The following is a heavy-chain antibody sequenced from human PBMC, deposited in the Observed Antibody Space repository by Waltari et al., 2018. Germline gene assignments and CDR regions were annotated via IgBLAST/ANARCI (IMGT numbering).Heavy chain of an antibody. Sequence: QVLLAQSGAEVKKPGASVQVSCKASGYSFTGYYIHWVRQAPGQGLEWMGWINPKSGDTKYVQKFQGRVTMTRDTSISTAYMEVSSLRSDDTAVYYCARDGPTTVSNAMDVWGQGTTVTVSS. J-gene: IGHJ6*02. D-gene: IGHD4-4*01. V-gene: IGHV1-2*02. CDR3: ARDGPTTVSNAMDV. CDR2: INPKSGDT. CDR1: GYSFTGYY.